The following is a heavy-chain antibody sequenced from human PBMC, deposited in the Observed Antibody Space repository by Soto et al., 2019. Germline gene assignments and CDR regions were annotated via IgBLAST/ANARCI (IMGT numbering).Heavy chain of an antibody. V-gene: IGHV3-7*01. D-gene: IGHD3-16*01. CDR2: IKEDGSEI. CDR3: ARDVGFDYVN. Sequence: PWGSLRLSCAVSGFNIFSYWIIFFRQAPGKGLEWVASIKEDGSEIYYVDSVKGRFTISRDNSENSLYLQMNSLSAEDTAVYFCARDVGFDYVNWGQGTLVTVSS. J-gene: IGHJ4*02. CDR1: GFNIFSYW.